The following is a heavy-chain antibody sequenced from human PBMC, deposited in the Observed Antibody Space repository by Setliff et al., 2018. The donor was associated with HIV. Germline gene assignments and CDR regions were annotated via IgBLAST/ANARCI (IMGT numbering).Heavy chain of an antibody. J-gene: IGHJ1*01. CDR1: GGSVSSSSYY. Sequence: SETLSLTCSVSGGSVSSSSYYWTWIRQPAGKGLEWIGHLHSSGDAYYGPSLKSRVAMSLDTSKDQFSLRLNSVTAADTAVYYCARESPSMSLDAWGQGTLVTVSS. CDR2: LHSSGDA. D-gene: IGHD3-10*02. V-gene: IGHV4-61*09. CDR3: ARESPSMSLDA.